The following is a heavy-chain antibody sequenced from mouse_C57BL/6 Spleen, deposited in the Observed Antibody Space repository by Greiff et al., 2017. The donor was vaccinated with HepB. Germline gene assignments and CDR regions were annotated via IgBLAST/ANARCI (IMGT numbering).Heavy chain of an antibody. CDR2: IWSDGST. J-gene: IGHJ2*01. CDR1: GFSLTSYG. D-gene: IGHD2-3*01. CDR3: ARHQTYDGYPGYFDY. V-gene: IGHV2-6-1*01. Sequence: VKLVESGPGLVAPSQSLSITCTVSGFSLTSYGVHWVRQPPGKGLEWLVVIWSDGSTTYNSALKSRLSISKDNSKSQVFLKMNSLQTDDTAMYYCARHQTYDGYPGYFDYWGQGTTLTVSS.